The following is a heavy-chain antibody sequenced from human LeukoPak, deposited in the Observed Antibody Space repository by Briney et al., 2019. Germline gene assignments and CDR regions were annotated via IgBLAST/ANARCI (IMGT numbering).Heavy chain of an antibody. CDR3: ARFVPDHPIGMAAEYYFDY. J-gene: IGHJ4*02. V-gene: IGHV1-18*01. D-gene: IGHD5-24*01. CDR1: GYTFPICD. Sequence: ASVKLSCKSSGYTFPICDNRGVRQPWARGLEWMGRISAYNCNTNCAQKLQDRVTMTTDTSTRTAYMELRSLRSDDTAVYYCARFVPDHPIGMAAEYYFDYWGQGTLVTVSS. CDR2: ISAYNCNT.